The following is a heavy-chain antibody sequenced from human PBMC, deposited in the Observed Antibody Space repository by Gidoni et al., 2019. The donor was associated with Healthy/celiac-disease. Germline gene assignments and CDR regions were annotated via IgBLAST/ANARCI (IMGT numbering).Heavy chain of an antibody. D-gene: IGHD3-22*01. CDR2: IRNKAYGGTT. CDR3: TRDRPKYNVDTMIVVVFPEAFDI. V-gene: IGHV3-49*03. J-gene: IGHJ3*02. CDR1: GFTFVDYA. Sequence: EVQLVESGGGLVQPGRSLRLSCTASGFTFVDYALSCFRPAPGQGLEWVGFIRNKAYGGTTEYAASVQGRLTISRDDSKSIAYLQMNSLKTEDTAVYYCTRDRPKYNVDTMIVVVFPEAFDIWGQGTMVTVSS.